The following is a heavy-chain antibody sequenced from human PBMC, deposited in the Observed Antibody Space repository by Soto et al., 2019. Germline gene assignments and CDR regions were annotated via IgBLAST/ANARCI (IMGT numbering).Heavy chain of an antibody. D-gene: IGHD5-12*01. CDR3: AREVVRDGYPKGAMGFDY. V-gene: IGHV4-59*01. CDR1: VGSISSYY. CDR2: IYYSGST. J-gene: IGHJ4*02. Sequence: QVQLQESGPGLVQPSETLSLTCTVSVGSISSYYWSWIRQPPGQGLEWIGYIYYSGSTNYNPSLKSLVTISLDTAMNPVYLKRGAVTASDMAVYYCAREVVRDGYPKGAMGFDYWGQGTPVTVSS.